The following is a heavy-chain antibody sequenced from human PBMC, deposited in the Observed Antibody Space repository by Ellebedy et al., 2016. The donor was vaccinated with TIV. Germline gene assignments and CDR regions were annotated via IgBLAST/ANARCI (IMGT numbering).Heavy chain of an antibody. CDR2: ISGYSGNT. CDR1: GFTFTRYG. D-gene: IGHD6-19*01. J-gene: IGHJ5*01. CDR3: ARGSGLNWLDP. Sequence: AASVKVSCKASGFTFTRYGINWVRQAPGQGLEWMGWISGYSGNTDYAQKFQGRVTMTTDTGTNTGYMELTSLTSDDTAGYYCARGSGLNWLDPWGQGTLVTVSS. V-gene: IGHV1-18*04.